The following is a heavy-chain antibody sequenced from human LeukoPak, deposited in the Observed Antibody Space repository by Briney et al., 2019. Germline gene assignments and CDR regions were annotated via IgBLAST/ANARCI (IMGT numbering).Heavy chain of an antibody. CDR3: ARGFRDSSGRKPDY. CDR2: MNPNSGNT. CDR1: GYTFTSYD. V-gene: IGHV1-8*01. J-gene: IGHJ4*02. D-gene: IGHD3-22*01. Sequence: GSVTVSCKASGYTFTSYDINWMRQATGQGLEWMGWMNPNSGNTGYAQKFQDRVTMTRNTSINTAYMELSSLRSEDMAVYYCARGFRDSSGRKPDYWGQGTLVTVSS.